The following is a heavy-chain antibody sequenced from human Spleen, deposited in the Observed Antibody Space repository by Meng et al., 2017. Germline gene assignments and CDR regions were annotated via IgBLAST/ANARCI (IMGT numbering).Heavy chain of an antibody. Sequence: QVQLVQSGAEVKRPGASVRVSCKASGYTFTDYYMQWVRQAPGQGLEWLGIINPNNGATTYLQRFQGRLTLTRDTSISTVYMELSSLGSEDTALYYCAREKSPGHFDYLGQGILVTVSS. CDR1: GYTFTDYY. CDR3: AREKSPGHFDY. J-gene: IGHJ4*02. V-gene: IGHV1-46*01. CDR2: INPNNGAT.